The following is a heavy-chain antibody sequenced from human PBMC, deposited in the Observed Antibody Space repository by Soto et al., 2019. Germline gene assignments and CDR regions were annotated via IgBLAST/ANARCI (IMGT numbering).Heavy chain of an antibody. V-gene: IGHV1-18*01. CDR3: ARDALVYYYDSSGYYTNWFDP. D-gene: IGHD3-22*01. CDR2: ISAYNGNT. CDR1: GYTFTSYG. Sequence: ASVKVSCKASGYTFTSYGISWVRQAPGQGLEWMGWISAYNGNTNYAQKLLGRVTMTTDTSTSTAYMELRSLRSDDTAVYYCARDALVYYYDSSGYYTNWFDPWGQGTLVTVSS. J-gene: IGHJ5*02.